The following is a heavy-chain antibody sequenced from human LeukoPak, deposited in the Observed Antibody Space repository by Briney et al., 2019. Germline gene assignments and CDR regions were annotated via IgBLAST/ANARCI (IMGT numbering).Heavy chain of an antibody. CDR1: GYTFTGYY. CDR3: ARDLGDFWSSYQDV. V-gene: IGHV1-2*02. CDR2: INPNSGGT. J-gene: IGHJ6*02. Sequence: ASVKVSCKASGYTFTGYYMHWVRQAPGQGLEWMGWINPNSGGTNYAQKFQGRVTMTRDTSISTAYMELSRLRSDDTAVYYCARDLGDFWSSYQDVWGQGTTVTVSS. D-gene: IGHD3-3*01.